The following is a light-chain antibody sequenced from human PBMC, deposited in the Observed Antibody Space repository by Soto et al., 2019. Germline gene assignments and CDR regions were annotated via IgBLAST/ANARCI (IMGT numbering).Light chain of an antibody. CDR1: QSVSSSH. CDR2: GAS. Sequence: EIVMTQSPATLSVSPGERATLSCRASQSVSSSHLAWYQQKPCLAPRLLIYGASSRATGIPDRFGGSGSGTDFTLTISRLEPDDFAVYYCQQYSSFPRTFGQGTKVDIK. CDR3: QQYSSFPRT. J-gene: IGKJ1*01. V-gene: IGKV3-20*01.